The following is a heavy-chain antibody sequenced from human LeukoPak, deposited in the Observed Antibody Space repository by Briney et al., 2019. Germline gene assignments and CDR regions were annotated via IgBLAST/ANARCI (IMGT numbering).Heavy chain of an antibody. Sequence: AGESLKISCKGSGYSFTSYWIGWVRQMPGKGLEWMGIIYPGDSDTRYGPSFQGQVTISADKSINTAYLQWSSLKASDTAMYYCARPYTAMASDAFDIWGQGTMVTVSS. D-gene: IGHD5-18*01. CDR1: GYSFTSYW. J-gene: IGHJ3*02. V-gene: IGHV5-51*01. CDR2: IYPGDSDT. CDR3: ARPYTAMASDAFDI.